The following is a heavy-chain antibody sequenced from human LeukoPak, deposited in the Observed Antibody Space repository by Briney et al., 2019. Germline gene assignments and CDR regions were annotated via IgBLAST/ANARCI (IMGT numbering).Heavy chain of an antibody. CDR2: ISSSTTYL. J-gene: IGHJ3*02. Sequence: GESLRLSCAASGFTFSTYTMNWVRQAPGKGLEWVSSISSSTTYLYYADSVKGRFTISRDNAKNSLYLQMNSLRAEDTAVYYCARDNSMLREVINDAFDIWGQGTMVTVSS. V-gene: IGHV3-21*01. CDR1: GFTFSTYT. D-gene: IGHD3-10*01. CDR3: ARDNSMLREVINDAFDI.